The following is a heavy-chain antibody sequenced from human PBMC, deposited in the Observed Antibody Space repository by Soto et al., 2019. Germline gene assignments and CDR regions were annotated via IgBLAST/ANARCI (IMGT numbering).Heavy chain of an antibody. CDR2: IIPIFGTA. Sequence: QVQLVQSGAEVKKPGSSVKVSCKASGGTFSSYAISWVRQAPGQGLEWMGGIIPIFGTANYAQKFQGRVTITADESTKTPHLGLGRLSSEDTAVDYCARYNRGPPPRRSYYGMDVWGQGTTVTVSS. V-gene: IGHV1-69*01. CDR3: ARYNRGPPPRRSYYGMDV. D-gene: IGHD1-1*01. J-gene: IGHJ6*02. CDR1: GGTFSSYA.